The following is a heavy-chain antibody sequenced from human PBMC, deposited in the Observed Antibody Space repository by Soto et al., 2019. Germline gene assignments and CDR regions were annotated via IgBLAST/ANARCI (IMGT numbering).Heavy chain of an antibody. Sequence: SETLSLTCTVSGGSISCGGYYWSWIRQHPGKGLEWIGYIYYSGSTYYNPSLKSRVTISVDTSKHQFSRKLSSVTAADTAVYYCARSGYSYGPNPLLYWGQGTLVTVSS. V-gene: IGHV4-31*03. D-gene: IGHD5-18*01. CDR3: ARSGYSYGPNPLLY. CDR1: GGSISCGGYY. J-gene: IGHJ4*02. CDR2: IYYSGST.